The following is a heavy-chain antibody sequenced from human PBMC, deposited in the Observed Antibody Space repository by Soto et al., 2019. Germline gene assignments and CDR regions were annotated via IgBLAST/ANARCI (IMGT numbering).Heavy chain of an antibody. CDR1: GDSVTSGNYY. J-gene: IGHJ4*02. CDR3: ARGSSRWDY. D-gene: IGHD6-13*01. Sequence: SETLSLTCTVSGDSVTSGNYYWSWIRQPAGKGLEWIGRIYSGGRNNYNPSLKSRVTMSVDTSKNQFSLRLSSVTAADTAMYYCARGSSRWDYWGQGTLVTVSS. CDR2: IYSGGRN. V-gene: IGHV4-61*02.